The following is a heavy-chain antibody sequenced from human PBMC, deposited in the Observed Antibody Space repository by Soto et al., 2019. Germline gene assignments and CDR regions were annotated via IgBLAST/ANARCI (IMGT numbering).Heavy chain of an antibody. D-gene: IGHD6-13*01. Sequence: GGSLRLSCAASGFTFDDYAMHWVRQAAGKGLEWVSGISWNSGSIGYADSVKGRFTISRDNAKNSLYLQMNSLRAEDTALYYCAKALDSSSWYYFDYWGQGTLVTVSS. J-gene: IGHJ4*02. CDR3: AKALDSSSWYYFDY. CDR2: ISWNSGSI. CDR1: GFTFDDYA. V-gene: IGHV3-9*01.